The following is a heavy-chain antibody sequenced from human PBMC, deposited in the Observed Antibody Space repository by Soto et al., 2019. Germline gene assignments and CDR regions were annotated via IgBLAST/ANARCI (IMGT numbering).Heavy chain of an antibody. Sequence: QVQLVESGGGVVLPGRSLRLSCAASGFTFSRYAVNWVRQAPGKGLEWVAVISYDGTTKYYADSVKGRFTISRDNSKNTLFLQMNSLRADDTALYYCARVPGQQPALPPSDEYWDQGTLVIVSS. V-gene: IGHV3-30*04. CDR1: GFTFSRYA. CDR3: ARVPGQQPALPPSDEY. J-gene: IGHJ4*02. CDR2: ISYDGTTK. D-gene: IGHD6-13*01.